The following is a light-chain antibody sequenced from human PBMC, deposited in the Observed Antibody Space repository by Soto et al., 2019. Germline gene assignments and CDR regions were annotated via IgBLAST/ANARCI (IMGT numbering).Light chain of an antibody. J-gene: IGLJ1*01. CDR2: EVI. Sequence: QYVLTQPASVSGSPGQSITISCTGTISDVGTHNLVSWYQQHPGKAPKLIIYEVIKRPSGVSSRFSGSKSGNTASLTISGLQTDDEADYHCCSYAGSNPFPYVFGTGTKVTVL. CDR3: CSYAGSNPFPYV. CDR1: ISDVGTHNL. V-gene: IGLV2-23*02.